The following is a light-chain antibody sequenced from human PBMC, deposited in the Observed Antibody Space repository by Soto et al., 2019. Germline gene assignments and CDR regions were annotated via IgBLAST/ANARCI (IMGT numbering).Light chain of an antibody. CDR2: EVT. J-gene: IGLJ1*01. CDR1: SSDIGGYNA. CDR3: NSSRVSHLYV. Sequence: QSVLTQPASVSGSPGQTITISCTGTSSDIGGYNAVSWYQHHPGKAPKLIIYEVTHRPSGVSDRFSASKSGNTASLTISGLQAEDEADYYCNSSRVSHLYVVGTGTKVNV. V-gene: IGLV2-14*01.